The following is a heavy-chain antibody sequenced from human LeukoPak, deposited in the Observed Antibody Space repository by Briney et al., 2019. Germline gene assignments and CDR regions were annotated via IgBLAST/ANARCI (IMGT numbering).Heavy chain of an antibody. J-gene: IGHJ3*02. CDR2: INPNSGGT. Sequence: ASVKVSCKASGYTFTGYYMHWVRQAPGQGLEWVGRINPNSGGTNYAQKFQGRVTMTRDTSITTAYMELSRLTSDDTALYYCAKQLRDAFDIWGQGTMVTVS. V-gene: IGHV1-2*06. CDR1: GYTFTGYY. CDR3: AKQLRDAFDI. D-gene: IGHD4-11*01.